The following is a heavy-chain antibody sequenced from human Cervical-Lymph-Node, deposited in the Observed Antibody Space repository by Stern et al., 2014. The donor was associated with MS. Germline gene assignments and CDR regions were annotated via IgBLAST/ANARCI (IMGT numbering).Heavy chain of an antibody. CDR2: INLSDGAT. Sequence: QVQLVQSGAEVKKPGASVKVSCKASGYTFTSYYMHWVRQAPGQGLEWMGIINLSDGATTYAQKFQGRVTMTRDTSTNTAYMQLGSLTSEDTAVFFCAREGADNDAFDVWGQGTMVTVSS. J-gene: IGHJ3*01. V-gene: IGHV1-46*03. CDR3: AREGADNDAFDV. CDR1: GYTFTSYY. D-gene: IGHD1-26*01.